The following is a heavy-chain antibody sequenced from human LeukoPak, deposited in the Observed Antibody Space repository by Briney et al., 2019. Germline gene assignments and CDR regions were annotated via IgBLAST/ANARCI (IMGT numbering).Heavy chain of an antibody. V-gene: IGHV1-2*02. CDR1: GYTFTGYY. CDR3: AGAWELRVFFDY. D-gene: IGHD1-26*01. Sequence: ASVKVSCKASGYTFTGYYMHWVRQAPGQGLEWMGWINPNSGGTNYAQKFQGRVTMARDTSISTAYMELSRLSSDDTAVYYCAGAWELRVFFDYWAQGTLVTVPS. J-gene: IGHJ4*02. CDR2: INPNSGGT.